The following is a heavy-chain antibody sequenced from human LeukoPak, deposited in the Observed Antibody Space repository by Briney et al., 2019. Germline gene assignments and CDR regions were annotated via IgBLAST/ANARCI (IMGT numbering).Heavy chain of an antibody. J-gene: IGHJ4*02. D-gene: IGHD1-26*01. Sequence: GGSLRLSCAASGFTFSSYAMSWVRQAPGEGLEWVSAISGSGGSTYYADSVKGRFTISRDNSKNTLYLQMNSLRAEDTAIYYCAKISREGATTGPGGPGNFDYWGQGTLVTVSS. V-gene: IGHV3-23*01. CDR2: ISGSGGST. CDR1: GFTFSSYA. CDR3: AKISREGATTGPGGPGNFDY.